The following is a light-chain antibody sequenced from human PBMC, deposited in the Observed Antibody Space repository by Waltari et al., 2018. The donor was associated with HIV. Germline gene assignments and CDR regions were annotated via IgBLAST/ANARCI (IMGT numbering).Light chain of an antibody. Sequence: QLVLTQSPSASASLGASVKLTCTLSSGHGSYSIAWHQQQPEKGPRYLMKLNSDGSHSKGDVIPDRFSGSSSGAERYLTISSLQSEDEADYYCQTWGTGILVFGGGTKLTVL. CDR3: QTWGTGILV. CDR2: LNSDGSH. CDR1: SGHGSYS. V-gene: IGLV4-69*01. J-gene: IGLJ2*01.